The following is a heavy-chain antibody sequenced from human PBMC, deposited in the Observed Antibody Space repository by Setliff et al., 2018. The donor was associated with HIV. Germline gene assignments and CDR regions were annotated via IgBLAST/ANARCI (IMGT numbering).Heavy chain of an antibody. CDR3: ARDAPYCNHGVCHLFDY. V-gene: IGHV4-59*01. Sequence: SETLSLTCTVSGDSISFYYWTWIRQPPGKGLEWIGYIHNTEGTKYNPSLKSRVTISADASKNQFSLKLTSVTAADTAVYYCARDAPYCNHGVCHLFDYWGHGNRVTVSS. CDR1: GDSISFYY. J-gene: IGHJ4*01. D-gene: IGHD2-8*01. CDR2: IHNTEGT.